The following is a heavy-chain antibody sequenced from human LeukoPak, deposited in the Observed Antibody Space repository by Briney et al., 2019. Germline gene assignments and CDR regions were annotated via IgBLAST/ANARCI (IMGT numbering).Heavy chain of an antibody. D-gene: IGHD6-6*01. V-gene: IGHV1-2*02. J-gene: IGHJ4*02. CDR2: INPNSGGT. Sequence: ASVKVSCKASGYTFTGYYMHWVRQAPGQGLEWMGWINPNSGGTNYAQKFQGRVTMTRDTSISTAYMELSRLRYDDTAVYYCARDHLGTHRSIAAPPGYWGQGTLVTVSS. CDR1: GYTFTGYY. CDR3: ARDHLGTHRSIAAPPGY.